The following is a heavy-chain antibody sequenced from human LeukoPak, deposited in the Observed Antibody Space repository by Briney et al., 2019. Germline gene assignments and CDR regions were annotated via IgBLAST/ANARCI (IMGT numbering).Heavy chain of an antibody. J-gene: IGHJ3*02. CDR2: IYYSGTT. V-gene: IGHV4-59*01. Sequence: SETLSLTCTVSGGSMSSYYWSWIRQPPGKGLEWIGYIYYSGTTKYNPSLKSRVTISLDTSKNQFSLKVNSLTAADTAVYYCARLLIGAFDIWGQGTMITVSS. CDR3: ARLLIGAFDI. CDR1: GGSMSSYY.